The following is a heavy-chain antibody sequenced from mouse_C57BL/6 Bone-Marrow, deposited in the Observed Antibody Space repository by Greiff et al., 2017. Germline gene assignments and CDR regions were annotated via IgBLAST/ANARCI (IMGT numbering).Heavy chain of an antibody. Sequence: QVQLQQPGAELVKPGASVKMSCKASGYTFTSYWITWVKQRPGQGLEWIGDIYPGSGSTNYNEKFKSKATLTVDTSSSTAYMQLSSLTSEDSAVYYCARGDYGSSPDFDYWGQGTTLTVSS. J-gene: IGHJ2*01. V-gene: IGHV1-55*01. CDR3: ARGDYGSSPDFDY. CDR2: IYPGSGST. CDR1: GYTFTSYW. D-gene: IGHD1-1*01.